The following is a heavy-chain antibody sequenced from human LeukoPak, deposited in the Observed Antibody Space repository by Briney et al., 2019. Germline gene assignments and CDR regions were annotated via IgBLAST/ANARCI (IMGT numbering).Heavy chain of an antibody. CDR2: IKGDGIST. D-gene: IGHD3-3*01. Sequence: GGSLRLSCAASGFDFSSNWMHWVRHAPGQGLVWVSRIKGDGISTNYADSVKGRFTIPRDIAKNTLYLQMNSLRAEDTGVYYCAKDHYWSIDYWGRGTLVTVSS. J-gene: IGHJ4*02. CDR3: AKDHYWSIDY. CDR1: GFDFSSNW. V-gene: IGHV3-74*01.